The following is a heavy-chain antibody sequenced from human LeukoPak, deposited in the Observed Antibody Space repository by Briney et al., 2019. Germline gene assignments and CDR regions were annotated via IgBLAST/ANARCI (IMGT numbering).Heavy chain of an antibody. CDR3: ASRDIVVVPAARYGMDV. CDR1: GFTFSSYS. V-gene: IGHV3-23*01. CDR2: ISGSGGST. Sequence: GGSLRLSCAASGFTFSSYSMNWVRQAPGKGLEWVSAISGSGGSTYYADSVKGRFTISRDNSKNTLYLQMNSLRAEDTAVYYCASRDIVVVPAARYGMDVWGQGTTVTVSS. D-gene: IGHD2-2*01. J-gene: IGHJ6*02.